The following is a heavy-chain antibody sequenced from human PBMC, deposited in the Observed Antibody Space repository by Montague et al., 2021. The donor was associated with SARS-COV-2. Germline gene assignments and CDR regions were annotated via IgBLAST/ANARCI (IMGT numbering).Heavy chain of an antibody. CDR1: GGSISSGSYY. Sequence: TLSLTCTVSGGSISSGSYYWSWIRQPAGKGLEWIGRISISGSTNYNPSLKSRVTISVDTSKNQFSLKPSSVTAADTAVYYCARDIAVAGPFDYWGQGTLVTVSS. D-gene: IGHD6-19*01. CDR3: ARDIAVAGPFDY. J-gene: IGHJ4*02. V-gene: IGHV4-61*02. CDR2: ISISGST.